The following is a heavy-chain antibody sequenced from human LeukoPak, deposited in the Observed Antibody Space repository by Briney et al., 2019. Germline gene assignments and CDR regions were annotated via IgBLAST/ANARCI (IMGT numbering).Heavy chain of an antibody. CDR3: ARVPRSYYYYYYMDV. Sequence: NPSETLSLTCNVSGGSISGYHWSWIRQPPGKGLEWLGYIYYSGSSNYNPSLKSRVTISADTSKNQFSLKLSSVTAADTAVYYCARVPRSYYYYYYMDVWGKGITVTVSS. CDR1: GGSISGYH. CDR2: IYYSGSS. J-gene: IGHJ6*03. V-gene: IGHV4-59*01.